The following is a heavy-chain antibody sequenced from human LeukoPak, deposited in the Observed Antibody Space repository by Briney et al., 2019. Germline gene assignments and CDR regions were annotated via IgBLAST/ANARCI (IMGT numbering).Heavy chain of an antibody. CDR1: GFTFSNYG. D-gene: IGHD2-8*01. Sequence: PGRSLRLSCAASGFTFSNYGMHWVRQAPGEGLEWVALISNDGNDKYYADSVKGRFTISRDNSKNTLFLQMNSLRAEDTAVYYCAIQDACTSGVCCPHYFAYWGQGTLVTVSS. V-gene: IGHV3-30*03. J-gene: IGHJ4*02. CDR2: ISNDGNDK. CDR3: AIQDACTSGVCCPHYFAY.